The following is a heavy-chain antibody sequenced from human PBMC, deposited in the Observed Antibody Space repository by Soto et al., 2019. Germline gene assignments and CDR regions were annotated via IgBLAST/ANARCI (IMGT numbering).Heavy chain of an antibody. Sequence: SSVQVPCQASEGPFRSHAIHWVRQAPGQRLEWMGWISAGNGNTKYSQKFRGRVTITRDTSASTAYMELSSLIFEGTAVYYCGRGLVTMIDYWGQGTLVTVSS. CDR3: GRGLVTMIDY. J-gene: IGHJ4*02. V-gene: IGHV1-3*01. CDR2: ISAGNGNT. D-gene: IGHD3-22*01. CDR1: EGPFRSHA.